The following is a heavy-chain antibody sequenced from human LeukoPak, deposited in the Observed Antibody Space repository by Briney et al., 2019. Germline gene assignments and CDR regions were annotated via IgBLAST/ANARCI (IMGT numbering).Heavy chain of an antibody. D-gene: IGHD6-13*01. CDR2: ISGSGDST. CDR1: GFTFTSYG. Sequence: PGGSLRLSCVVSGFTFTSYGVHWVRQAPGKGLEWVSAISGSGDSTYYADSVKGRFTISRDNAKNSLYLQMNSLRAEDTALYYCAKDISSSWDYNWFDPWGQGTLVTVSS. V-gene: IGHV3-23*01. J-gene: IGHJ5*02. CDR3: AKDISSSWDYNWFDP.